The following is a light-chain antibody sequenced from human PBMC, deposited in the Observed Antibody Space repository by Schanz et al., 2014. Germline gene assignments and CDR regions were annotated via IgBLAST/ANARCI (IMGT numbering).Light chain of an antibody. CDR1: QSISGR. CDR3: QHYNTYPST. V-gene: IGKV1-5*01. J-gene: IGKJ4*01. CDR2: DAS. Sequence: DIQLTQSPSTLSASVGDRVTISCRASQSISGRLAWYQQKPGKAPKVLIYDASNLESGVPSRFSGSGSGTDSTLTVSSLQPEDCAAYYCQHYNTYPSTFGGGTKVEIK.